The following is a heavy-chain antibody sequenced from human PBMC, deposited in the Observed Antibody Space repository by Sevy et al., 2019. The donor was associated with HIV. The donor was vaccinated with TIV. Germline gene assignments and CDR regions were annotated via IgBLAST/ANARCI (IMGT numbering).Heavy chain of an antibody. D-gene: IGHD3-10*01. V-gene: IGHV4-4*02. CDR3: AREEYFYGSGTYGYGMDV. Sequence: SETLSLTCAVSGGSIRSSHWWSWVRQSPGKGLEWIGEIYYSGSRNYNPSLKSRLTISVDTSNNLFSLRLSPVTAADTAVYYCAREEYFYGSGTYGYGMDVWGQGTTVTVSS. CDR1: GGSIRSSHW. CDR2: IYYSGSR. J-gene: IGHJ6*02.